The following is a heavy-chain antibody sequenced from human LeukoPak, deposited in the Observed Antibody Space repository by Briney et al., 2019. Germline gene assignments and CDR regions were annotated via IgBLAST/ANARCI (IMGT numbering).Heavy chain of an antibody. D-gene: IGHD2-15*01. J-gene: IGHJ6*02. V-gene: IGHV4-34*01. CDR1: GGSFSGYY. Sequence: SETLSLTCAVYGGSFSGYYRSWIRQPPGKGLEWIGENNHSGSTNYNPSLKSRVTISVDTSKNQFSLKLSSVTAADTAVYYCARVRTYCSGGSCYFLRDYYYYGMDVRGQGTTVTVSS. CDR2: NNHSGST. CDR3: ARVRTYCSGGSCYFLRDYYYYGMDV.